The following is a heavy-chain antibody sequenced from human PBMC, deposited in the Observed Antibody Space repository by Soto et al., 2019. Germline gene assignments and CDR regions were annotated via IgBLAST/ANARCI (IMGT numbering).Heavy chain of an antibody. Sequence: AXSLRLSCAASRFPVSRNYMSWVRQATGKGLEWVSVIYSGGSTYYADSVKGRFTISRDNSKNTLYLQMNSLRAEDTAVDYCARGGRAAASYGMDAWGQGTTVTFSS. CDR3: ARGGRAAASYGMDA. J-gene: IGHJ6*02. V-gene: IGHV3-53*01. CDR2: IYSGGST. CDR1: RFPVSRNY. D-gene: IGHD6-13*01.